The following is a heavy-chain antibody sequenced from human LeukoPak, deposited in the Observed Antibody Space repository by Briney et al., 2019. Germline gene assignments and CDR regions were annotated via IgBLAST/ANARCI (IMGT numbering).Heavy chain of an antibody. CDR2: MNPNSGNT. CDR3: ARTVPGSGWYWSPHRADYFDY. CDR1: GYTFTNYD. V-gene: IGHV1-8*01. J-gene: IGHJ4*02. Sequence: GASVKVSCKASGYTFTNYDINWVRQATGQGLEWMGWMNPNSGNTGYAQKFQGRVTITRNTSISTAYMELSSLRSEDTAVYYCARTVPGSGWYWSPHRADYFDYWGQGTLVTVSS. D-gene: IGHD6-19*01.